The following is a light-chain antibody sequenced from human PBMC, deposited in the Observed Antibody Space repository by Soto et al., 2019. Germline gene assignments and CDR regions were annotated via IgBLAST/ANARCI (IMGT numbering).Light chain of an antibody. CDR2: EVN. J-gene: IGLJ3*02. CDR1: SSDVGNYNY. Sequence: QSALTQSPSASGSPGQSVTISCSGTSSDVGNYNYVSWYQQHPGKAPKLLIYEVNKRPSGVPDRFSGSKSGNTASLTVSGLQAEDEADYYCSSYADSNKRVFGGGTKLTVL. CDR3: SSYADSNKRV. V-gene: IGLV2-8*01.